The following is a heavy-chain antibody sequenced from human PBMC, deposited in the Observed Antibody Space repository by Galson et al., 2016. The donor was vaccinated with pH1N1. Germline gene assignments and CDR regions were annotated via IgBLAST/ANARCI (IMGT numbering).Heavy chain of an antibody. D-gene: IGHD2-21*01. Sequence: PALVKPTQTLTLTCTFSGFSLTTTGVGVGWIRQPPGKALEWLARIDWDDDTWYITSLKTRLTISKDTSKNQVVLTMTNMDPVDTATYYCALVGDCGGVLSDDWGQGTLVTVSS. V-gene: IGHV2-70*04. CDR1: GFSLTTTGVG. CDR2: IDWDDDT. CDR3: ALVGDCGGVLSDD. J-gene: IGHJ4*02.